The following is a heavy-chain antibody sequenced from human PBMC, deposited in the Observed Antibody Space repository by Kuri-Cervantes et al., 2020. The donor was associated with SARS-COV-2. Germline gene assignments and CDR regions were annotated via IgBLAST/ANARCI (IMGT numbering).Heavy chain of an antibody. CDR1: GGSISSSIYY. J-gene: IGHJ4*02. CDR2: IYYSGST. V-gene: IGHV4-39*07. D-gene: IGHD3-9*01. Sequence: SDTLSLTCTVSGGSISSSIYYWGWIRQPPGKGLEWIGSIYYSGSTYYNPSLKSRVTISVDTSKNQFSLRLSSVTAADTAVYYCARGRRYSLPGGLDYWGQGTLVTVSS. CDR3: ARGRRYSLPGGLDY.